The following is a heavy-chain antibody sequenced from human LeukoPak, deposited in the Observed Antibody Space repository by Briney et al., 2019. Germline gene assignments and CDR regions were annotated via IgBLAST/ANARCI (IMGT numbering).Heavy chain of an antibody. D-gene: IGHD6-13*01. V-gene: IGHV3-23*01. J-gene: IGHJ5*02. CDR3: AKGQQLAHSIWFDP. CDR1: GFTFSSYA. CDR2: ISGSGGST. Sequence: PGGSLRLSCAASGFTFSSYAMSWVRQAPGKGLDWVSGISGSGGSTYYADSVKGRFTISRDNSKNTLYLQMNSLRAEDTAVYYCAKGQQLAHSIWFDPWGQGTLVTVSS.